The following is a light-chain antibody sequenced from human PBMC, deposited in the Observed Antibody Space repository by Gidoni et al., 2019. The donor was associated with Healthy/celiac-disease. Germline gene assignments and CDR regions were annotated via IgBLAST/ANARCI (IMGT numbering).Light chain of an antibody. CDR3: QQLNSYPLT. Sequence: IRLTQSPSFLPAFVVDRVTITCRVIQGISSYLAWYQQRAGKATKLLIYASSTLQSGVPSWFSGRGSGTEFTLTISSLQPEDLATYYCQQLNSYPLTFGGGTKVEIK. V-gene: IGKV1-9*01. CDR2: ASS. J-gene: IGKJ4*01. CDR1: QGISSY.